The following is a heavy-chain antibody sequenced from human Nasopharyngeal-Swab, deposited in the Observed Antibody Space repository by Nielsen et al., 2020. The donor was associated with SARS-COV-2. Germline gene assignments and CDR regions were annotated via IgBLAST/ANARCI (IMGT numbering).Heavy chain of an antibody. Sequence: WIRQPPGKGLEWIGDIYYTGSTNSNPSLKSRVTMSVDTSKNQFSLNLGSVTAADTAVYYCARGDSDSPDYSPRVFDYWGQGSLVTVSS. CDR3: ARGDSDSPDYSPRVFDY. V-gene: IGHV4-34*01. CDR2: IYYTGST. J-gene: IGHJ4*02. D-gene: IGHD3-22*01.